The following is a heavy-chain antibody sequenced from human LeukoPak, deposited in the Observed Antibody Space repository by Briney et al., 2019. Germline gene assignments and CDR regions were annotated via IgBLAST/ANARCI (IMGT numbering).Heavy chain of an antibody. CDR3: XXXXXXXXXXXWFDX. J-gene: IGHJ5*02. V-gene: IGHV3-23*01. Sequence: GGSLRLSCAASGFTFSSYAMSWVRQAPGKGLEWVSAISGSGGSTYYADSVKGRFTISRDNSKNTLSVQMNSLRAEGTAVYYWXXXXXXXXXXXWFDXXXQXTLVTVXS. CDR1: GFTFSSYA. CDR2: ISGSGGST.